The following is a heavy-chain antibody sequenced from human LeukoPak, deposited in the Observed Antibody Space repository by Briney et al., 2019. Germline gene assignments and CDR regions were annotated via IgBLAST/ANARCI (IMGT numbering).Heavy chain of an antibody. Sequence: GSSLTLSRAASGFTFSSYGMHWVRPAPGKGLEWVAVIWYDGSNKYYADSVKGRFTISRDKSKNTLYLQMNSLRAEDTAVYYCARDNDYGDYGIDYWGQGTLVTVSS. D-gene: IGHD4-17*01. CDR2: IWYDGSNK. V-gene: IGHV3-33*01. CDR1: GFTFSSYG. J-gene: IGHJ4*02. CDR3: ARDNDYGDYGIDY.